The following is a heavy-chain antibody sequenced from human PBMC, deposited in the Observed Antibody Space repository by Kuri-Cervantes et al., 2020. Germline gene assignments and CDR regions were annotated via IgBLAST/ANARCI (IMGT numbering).Heavy chain of an antibody. J-gene: IGHJ5*02. CDR3: VRGGRGISTT. D-gene: IGHD1-14*01. CDR2: ISGSGDST. CDR1: GFNFSSYV. V-gene: IGHV3-23*01. Sequence: GGSLRLSCAASGFNFSSYVMTWVRQAPGKGLEWVASISGSGDSTDYADSVKGRFTISRHDSKNTLSLQMSRLRIEDAAVYYCVRGGRGISTTWGQGSRVTVSS.